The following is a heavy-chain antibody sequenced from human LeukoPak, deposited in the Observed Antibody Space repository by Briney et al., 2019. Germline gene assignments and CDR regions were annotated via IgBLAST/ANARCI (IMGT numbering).Heavy chain of an antibody. V-gene: IGHV4-34*01. J-gene: IGHJ4*02. Sequence: SETLSLTCAVYGGSFSGYYWSWIRQPPGKGLEWVGEINHSGSTNYNPSLKSRVTISVDTSKNQFSLKLSSVTAADTAVYYCARRWRRRIAVAGTRDYYFDYWGQGTLVTVSS. D-gene: IGHD6-19*01. CDR3: ARRWRRRIAVAGTRDYYFDY. CDR2: INHSGST. CDR1: GGSFSGYY.